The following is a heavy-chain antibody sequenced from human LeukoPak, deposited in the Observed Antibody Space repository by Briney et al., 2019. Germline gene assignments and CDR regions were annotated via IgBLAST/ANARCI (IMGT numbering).Heavy chain of an antibody. CDR2: IYYSGST. Sequence: SETLSLTCTVSGGSISSYYWSWIRQPPGKGLEWIGSIYYSGSTYYNPSLKSRVTISVDTSKNRFSLKLSSVTAADTAVYYCARVSSSLYLGYWGQGTLVTVSS. CDR3: ARVSSSLYLGY. V-gene: IGHV4-39*07. CDR1: GGSISSYY. D-gene: IGHD6-13*01. J-gene: IGHJ4*02.